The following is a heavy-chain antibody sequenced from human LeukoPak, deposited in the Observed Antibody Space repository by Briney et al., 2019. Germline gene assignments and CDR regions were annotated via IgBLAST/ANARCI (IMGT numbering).Heavy chain of an antibody. Sequence: SETLSLTCAVYGGSFSGYYWSWIRQPPGKGLEWIGEINHSGSNNYNPSLKSRVTISVDTSKNQFSLKLSSVTAADTAVYYCARSSGRGYYYYYGMDVWGQGTTVTVSS. CDR2: INHSGSN. CDR3: ARSSGRGYYYYYGMDV. D-gene: IGHD3-10*01. V-gene: IGHV4-34*01. J-gene: IGHJ6*02. CDR1: GGSFSGYY.